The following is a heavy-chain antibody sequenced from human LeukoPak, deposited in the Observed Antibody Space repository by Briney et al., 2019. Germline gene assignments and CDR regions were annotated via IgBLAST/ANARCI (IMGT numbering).Heavy chain of an antibody. J-gene: IGHJ4*02. Sequence: SETLSLTCSVSGGSISSSSNYWGWIRQPPGKGLEWIATIYYSGNTYYNPSLKSRVTISVDTSKNQFSLKLNSVTAADTAVYYCARHMSDYRGNRWDYWGQGTLVTASS. CDR1: GGSISSSSNY. D-gene: IGHD4-23*01. CDR2: IYYSGNT. V-gene: IGHV4-39*01. CDR3: ARHMSDYRGNRWDY.